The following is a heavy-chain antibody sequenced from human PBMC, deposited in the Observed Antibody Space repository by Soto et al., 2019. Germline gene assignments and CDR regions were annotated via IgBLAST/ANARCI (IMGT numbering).Heavy chain of an antibody. D-gene: IGHD6-13*01. CDR1: GYTFTSYG. Sequence: QVQLVQSGAEVKKPGASVKVSCKASGYTFTSYGISWVRQVPGQGLEWMGWISAYNGNTNYAQKLQGRVTMTTDTSTSTAYMELRSLRSDDTAVYYCARDIAIASAGLWFDPWGQGTLVTVSS. V-gene: IGHV1-18*01. J-gene: IGHJ5*02. CDR2: ISAYNGNT. CDR3: ARDIAIASAGLWFDP.